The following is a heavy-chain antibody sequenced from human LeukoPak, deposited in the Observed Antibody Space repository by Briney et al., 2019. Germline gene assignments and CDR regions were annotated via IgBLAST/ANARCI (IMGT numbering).Heavy chain of an antibody. J-gene: IGHJ3*02. V-gene: IGHV1-8*03. CDR2: MNPNSGNT. D-gene: IGHD1-26*01. Sequence: VASVKVSCKASGYTFTSYDINWVRQATGQGLEWMGWMNPNSGNTGYAQKFQGRVTITRNTSISTAYMELSSLRSEGTAVYYCARVLGEEKWELLYAFDIWGQGTMVTVSS. CDR1: GYTFTSYD. CDR3: ARVLGEEKWELLYAFDI.